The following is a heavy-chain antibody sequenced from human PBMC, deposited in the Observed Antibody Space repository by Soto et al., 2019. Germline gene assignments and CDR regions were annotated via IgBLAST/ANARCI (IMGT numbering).Heavy chain of an antibody. CDR1: DDSISNNNW. Sequence: QVQLQESGPGLVEPSGTLSLTCAVSDDSISNNNWWNWVRQPPGEGLEWIGEIHHSGNTDYNPSLKSRVTMSLDTSKNQFSLKLTSVTAADTAVYYCARDREYSSSTWAFDIWGQGTMVTVSS. J-gene: IGHJ3*02. V-gene: IGHV4-4*02. CDR2: IHHSGNT. CDR3: ARDREYSSSTWAFDI. D-gene: IGHD2-2*01.